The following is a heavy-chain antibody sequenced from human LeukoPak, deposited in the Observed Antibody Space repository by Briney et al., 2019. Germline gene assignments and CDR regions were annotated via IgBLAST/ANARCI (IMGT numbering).Heavy chain of an antibody. CDR3: ARLTLGVRRTLPGGADF. CDR2: INTNTGNP. D-gene: IGHD4/OR15-4a*01. V-gene: IGHV7-4-1*02. CDR1: GYTFTSYA. J-gene: IGHJ4*02. Sequence: ASVKVSCKASGYTFTSYAMNWVRQAPGQGLEWMGWINTNTGNPTYAQGFTGRFVFSLDTSVSTAYLQISSLKAEDTAMYYCARLTLGVRRTLPGGADFWGQGTLVTVSS.